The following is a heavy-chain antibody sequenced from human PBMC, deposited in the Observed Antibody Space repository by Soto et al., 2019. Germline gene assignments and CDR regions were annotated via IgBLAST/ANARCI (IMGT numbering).Heavy chain of an antibody. CDR3: ARSGSYRWLRPQSTYYFDY. D-gene: IGHD5-12*01. CDR2: ISSSSSYI. V-gene: IGHV3-21*01. CDR1: GFTFSSYS. J-gene: IGHJ4*02. Sequence: EVQLVESGGGLVKPGGSLRLSCAASGFTFSSYSMNWVRQAPGKGLEWVSSISSSSSYIYYADSVKGRFAISRDNAKNSLYLQMNSLRAEDTAVYYCARSGSYRWLRPQSTYYFDYWGQGTLVTVSS.